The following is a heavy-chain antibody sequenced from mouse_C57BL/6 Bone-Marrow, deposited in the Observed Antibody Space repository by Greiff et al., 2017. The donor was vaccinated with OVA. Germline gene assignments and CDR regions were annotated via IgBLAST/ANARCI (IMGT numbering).Heavy chain of an antibody. CDR3: AGRALDN. V-gene: IGHV1-4*01. CDR1: GYTFTSYT. Sequence: VQLQESGAELARPGASVKLSCKASGYTFTSYTMNWVKQRPGQGLEWIGDIYPSSGYTKYNEKFKGKATLTADKSSSTAYMQLSSLTSEDSAVYYCAGRALDNWGQGTSVTVSS. J-gene: IGHJ4*01. CDR2: IYPSSGYT.